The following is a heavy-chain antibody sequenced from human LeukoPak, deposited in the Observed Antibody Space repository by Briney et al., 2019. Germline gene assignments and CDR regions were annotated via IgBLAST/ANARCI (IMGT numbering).Heavy chain of an antibody. CDR3: ARMYYDDVWGSYRTPYGMDV. CDR2: IYYSGST. J-gene: IGHJ6*02. Sequence: SETLSLTCAVSGGSISSSTYYWGWIRQPPGKGLEWIGSIYYSGSTYYNPSLKSRVTISVDTSKNHLSLNLSSVTAADTAVYYCARMYYDDVWGSYRTPYGMDVWGQGTTVTVSS. V-gene: IGHV4-39*07. CDR1: GGSISSSTYY. D-gene: IGHD3-16*02.